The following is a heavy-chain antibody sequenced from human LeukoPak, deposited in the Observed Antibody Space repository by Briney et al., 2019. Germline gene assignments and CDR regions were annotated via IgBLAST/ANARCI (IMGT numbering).Heavy chain of an antibody. V-gene: IGHV1-69*05. CDR1: GGTFSSYA. CDR3: AGSSNDCSSTSCYYYYYYMDV. Sequence: ASVKVSCKASGGTFSSYAISWVRQAPGQGLEWMGRIIPIFGTANYAQKFQGRVTITTDESTSTAYMELSSLRSEDTAVYYCAGSSNDCSSTSCYYYYYYMDVWGKGTTVTVSS. D-gene: IGHD2-2*01. J-gene: IGHJ6*03. CDR2: IIPIFGTA.